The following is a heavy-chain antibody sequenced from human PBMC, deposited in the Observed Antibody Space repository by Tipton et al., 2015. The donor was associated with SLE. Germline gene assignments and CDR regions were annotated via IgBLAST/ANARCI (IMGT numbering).Heavy chain of an antibody. J-gene: IGHJ4*02. CDR2: MYNSGSP. Sequence: LRLSCTVSGGSISSGGYYWSWIRQHPGKGLEWIGHMYNSGSPDYNPSLKSRVTISGDTSKNQFFLKMSSVTAAHTAIYSCARGGVSGYDYFDYWGQGTLVTVPS. CDR3: ARGGVSGYDYFDY. V-gene: IGHV4-31*03. D-gene: IGHD5-12*01. CDR1: GGSISSGGYY.